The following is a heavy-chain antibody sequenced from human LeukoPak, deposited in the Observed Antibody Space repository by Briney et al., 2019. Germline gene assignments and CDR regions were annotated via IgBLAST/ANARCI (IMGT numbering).Heavy chain of an antibody. Sequence: SSVKVSCKASLGTFSSYAISWVRQAPGQGGEWVGGIIPIFGTANNAQKFQGRLKITADTSTSTAYMELRSLRSEDTAMYYCAICDYDSSGYPPYYFDYWGQGTLVTVSS. J-gene: IGHJ4*02. D-gene: IGHD3-22*01. CDR2: IIPIFGTA. CDR3: AICDYDSSGYPPYYFDY. V-gene: IGHV1-69*06. CDR1: LGTFSSYA.